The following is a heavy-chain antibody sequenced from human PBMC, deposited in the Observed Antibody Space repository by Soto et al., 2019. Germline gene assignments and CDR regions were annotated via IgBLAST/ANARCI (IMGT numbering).Heavy chain of an antibody. J-gene: IGHJ6*02. D-gene: IGHD5-18*01. CDR1: GFTFSSHA. CDR2: ISYDGSNK. V-gene: IGHV3-30-3*01. Sequence: QVQLVESGGGVVQPGRSLRLSCAASGFTFSSHAMHWVRQAPGKGLEWVAVISYDGSNKYYADSVKGRFTISRDNSKNTLYLQMNSLRAEDTAVYYCARDSAYSYGPYYYYGMDVWGQGTTVTVSS. CDR3: ARDSAYSYGPYYYYGMDV.